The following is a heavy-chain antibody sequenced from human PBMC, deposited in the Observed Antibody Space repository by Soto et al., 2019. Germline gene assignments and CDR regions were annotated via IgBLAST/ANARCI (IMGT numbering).Heavy chain of an antibody. D-gene: IGHD3-9*01. CDR3: AKGRENYDILTGYYY. CDR2: ISYDGSNK. V-gene: IGHV3-30*18. J-gene: IGHJ4*02. Sequence: LRLSCAASGFTFSSYGMHWVRQAPGKGLEWVAVISYDGSNKYYADSVKGRFTISRDNSKNTLYLQMNSLRAEDTAVYYCAKGRENYDILTGYYYWGQGALVTVSS. CDR1: GFTFSSYG.